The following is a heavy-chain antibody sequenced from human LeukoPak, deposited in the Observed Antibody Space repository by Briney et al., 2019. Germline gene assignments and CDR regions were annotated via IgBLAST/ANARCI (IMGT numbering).Heavy chain of an antibody. V-gene: IGHV3-30*03. CDR2: ISYDGSNK. CDR3: ASMDV. CDR1: GFTFSSYG. Sequence: PGRSLRLSCAAPGFTFSSYGMHWVRQAPGKGLEWVAVISYDGSNKYYADSVKGRFTISRDNSKNTLYLQMNSLRAEDTAVYYCASMDVWGQGTTVTVSS. J-gene: IGHJ6*02.